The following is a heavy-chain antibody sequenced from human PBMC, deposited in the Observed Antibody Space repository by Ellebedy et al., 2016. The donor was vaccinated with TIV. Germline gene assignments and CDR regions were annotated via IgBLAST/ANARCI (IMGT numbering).Heavy chain of an antibody. CDR1: GYSFTSYW. D-gene: IGHD2/OR15-2a*01. Sequence: GESLKISCRGSGYSFTSYWIGWVRQMPGKGLEWMGIIYPGDSDTRYSPSFQGQVTISADKSISTAYLQWSSLKASDTAMYYCARHLCGGRGAPRGYYYGMDVWGQGTTVTVSS. CDR3: ARHLCGGRGAPRGYYYGMDV. J-gene: IGHJ6*02. V-gene: IGHV5-51*01. CDR2: IYPGDSDT.